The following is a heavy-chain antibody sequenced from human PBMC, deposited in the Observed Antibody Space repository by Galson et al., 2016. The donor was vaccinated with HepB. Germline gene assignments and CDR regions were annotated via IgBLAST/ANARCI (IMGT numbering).Heavy chain of an antibody. CDR2: IFYSGSP. D-gene: IGHD3-16*01. J-gene: IGHJ6*02. CDR1: GGSIRTGDYY. V-gene: IGHV4-30-4*01. CDR3: ARGGRFYFYGMDV. Sequence: TLSLTCRVSGGSIRTGDYYWTWIRQPPGKGLELIGYIFYSGSPYYNPSLKSRVSISADMSNKQFSLKLSSVSAADTAVYFCARGGRFYFYGMDVWGQGTTVTVSS.